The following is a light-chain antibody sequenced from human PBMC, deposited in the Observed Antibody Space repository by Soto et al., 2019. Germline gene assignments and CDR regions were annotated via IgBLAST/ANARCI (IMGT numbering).Light chain of an antibody. CDR2: AAS. Sequence: EIVLTQSPDTLSLFPGERATLSCRASQSVSSTYLAWYQQKPGQAPRPLISAASSRATGTPDRFSGSGSGTDFTLTISRLEPEDFAVYYCQQYGNSRWTFGQGTKVDIK. J-gene: IGKJ1*01. V-gene: IGKV3-20*01. CDR3: QQYGNSRWT. CDR1: QSVSSTY.